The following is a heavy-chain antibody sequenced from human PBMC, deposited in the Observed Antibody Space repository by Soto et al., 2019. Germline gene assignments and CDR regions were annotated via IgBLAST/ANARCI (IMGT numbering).Heavy chain of an antibody. CDR3: TRGHYADPL. CDR1: GFTFSSYW. V-gene: IGHV3-7*01. J-gene: IGHJ4*02. CDR2: IKEDGSER. Sequence: GGSLRLSCAASGFTFSSYWMHWVRQATGKGLVWVANIKEDGSERNYLDSVKGRFTISRDNAKNSLYLQMNSLRAEDTAVYYCTRGHYADPLGGPGTLVTVSS. D-gene: IGHD3-3*01.